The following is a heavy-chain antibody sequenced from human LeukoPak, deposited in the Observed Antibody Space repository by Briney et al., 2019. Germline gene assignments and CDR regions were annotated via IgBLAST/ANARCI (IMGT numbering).Heavy chain of an antibody. CDR2: IIPILGIA. CDR3: ARAYCSSTSCYRFDY. D-gene: IGHD2-2*02. J-gene: IGHJ4*02. V-gene: IGHV1-69*04. CDR1: GGTFSSYA. Sequence: ASVKVSCKASGGTFSSYAISWVRQTPGQGLEWMGRIIPILGIANYAQKFQGRVTITADKSTSTAYMELSSLRSEDTAVYYCARAYCSSTSCYRFDYWGQGTLVTVSS.